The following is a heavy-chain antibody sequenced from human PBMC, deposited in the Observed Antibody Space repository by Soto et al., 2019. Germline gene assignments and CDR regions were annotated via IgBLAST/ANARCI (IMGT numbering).Heavy chain of an antibody. D-gene: IGHD4-17*01. J-gene: IGHJ4*02. CDR1: GGSVRGYY. CDR2: MFYTGST. V-gene: IGHV4-59*02. Sequence: SETLSLTCAVSGGSVRGYYWSWIRQAPGKGLEWIGYMFYTGSTNYNPSLNSRVTIPVDTSKNQFSLKLRSVTAADTAVYYCARSRYYSDFYFDYWGQGILVTVSS. CDR3: ARSRYYSDFYFDY.